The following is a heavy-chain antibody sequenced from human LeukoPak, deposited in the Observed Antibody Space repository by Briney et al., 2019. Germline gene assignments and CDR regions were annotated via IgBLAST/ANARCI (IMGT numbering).Heavy chain of an antibody. CDR1: GGSISSYY. D-gene: IGHD6-19*01. CDR2: INHSGST. J-gene: IGHJ5*02. CDR3: ARGAPSRAVAGTDWFDP. V-gene: IGHV4-34*01. Sequence: SETLSLTCTVSGGSISSYYWSWIRQPPGKGLEWIGEINHSGSTNYNPSLKSRVTISVDTSKNQFSLKLSSVTAADTAVYYCARGAPSRAVAGTDWFDPWGQRTLVTVSS.